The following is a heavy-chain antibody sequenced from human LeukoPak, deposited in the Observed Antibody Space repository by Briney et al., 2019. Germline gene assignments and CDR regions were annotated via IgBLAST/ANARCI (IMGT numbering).Heavy chain of an antibody. Sequence: PGGSLRLSCTASGFTFSSYSMNWVRQAPGKGLEWVSYISSSSGTIYYADSVKGRFTISRDSAKNSLYLQMSSLRDEDTAVYYCGRDRLTGYWGQGTLVTVSS. CDR1: GFTFSSYS. CDR3: GRDRLTGY. V-gene: IGHV3-48*02. D-gene: IGHD1-14*01. CDR2: ISSSSGTI. J-gene: IGHJ4*02.